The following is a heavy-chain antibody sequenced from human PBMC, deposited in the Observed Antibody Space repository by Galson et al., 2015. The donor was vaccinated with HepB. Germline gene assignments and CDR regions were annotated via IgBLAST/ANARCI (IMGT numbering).Heavy chain of an antibody. Sequence: SVKVSCKASGYTFTGYYMHWVRQAPGQGLEWMGWINPNSGGTNYAQKFQGRVTITRDTSISTAYMELSRLRSDDTAVYYCARDASQVHYDFWSGYYRPWGQGTLVTVSS. V-gene: IGHV1-2*02. D-gene: IGHD3-3*01. J-gene: IGHJ5*02. CDR2: INPNSGGT. CDR1: GYTFTGYY. CDR3: ARDASQVHYDFWSGYYRP.